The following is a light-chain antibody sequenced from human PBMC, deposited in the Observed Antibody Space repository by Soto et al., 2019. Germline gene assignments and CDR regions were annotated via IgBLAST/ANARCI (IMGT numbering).Light chain of an antibody. Sequence: QSALTQPASVSGSPGQSITISCTGTSSDVGSFNLVPWYQQHPGKAPKLMIYEVSKRPSGVSNRFSGSKSANTASLTISGLQAEDEADYYCCSYAGSGTFPYVFGTGTKVTVL. V-gene: IGLV2-23*02. CDR3: CSYAGSGTFPYV. CDR2: EVS. CDR1: SSDVGSFNL. J-gene: IGLJ1*01.